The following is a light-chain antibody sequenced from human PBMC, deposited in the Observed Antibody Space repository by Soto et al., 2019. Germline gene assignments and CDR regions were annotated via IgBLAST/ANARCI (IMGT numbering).Light chain of an antibody. Sequence: EIVLTQSPATLSLSPGERATLSCRASQSVSSYLAWYQQKPGQAPRLLIYDDSNRATGIPARFSGSGSGTDFTLTISSLQPEDFAVYYCQQRSNGPRTFVHGTKVDIK. J-gene: IGKJ1*01. CDR1: QSVSSY. V-gene: IGKV3-11*01. CDR2: DDS. CDR3: QQRSNGPRT.